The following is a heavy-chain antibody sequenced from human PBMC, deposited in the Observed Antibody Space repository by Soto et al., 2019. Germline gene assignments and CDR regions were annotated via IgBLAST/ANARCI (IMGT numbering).Heavy chain of an antibody. CDR2: ISAYNGNT. D-gene: IGHD6-19*01. CDR1: GYTFTSYV. CDR3: ARAGRIAVANWFDP. J-gene: IGHJ5*02. V-gene: IGHV1-18*01. Sequence: GASVKVSCKASGYTFTSYVISWVRQAPGQGLEWMGWISAYNGNTNYAQKLQGRVTMTTDTSTSTAYMELRSLRSDDTAVYYCARAGRIAVANWFDPWGQGTLVTVSS.